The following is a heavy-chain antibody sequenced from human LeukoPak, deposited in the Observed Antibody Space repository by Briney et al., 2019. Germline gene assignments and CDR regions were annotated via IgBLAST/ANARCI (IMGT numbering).Heavy chain of an antibody. V-gene: IGHV4-39*01. CDR3: ARQEEQLVRGAFDL. CDR1: GDSISSSRYF. J-gene: IGHJ3*01. D-gene: IGHD6-6*01. Sequence: SETLSLTCFVSGDSISSSRYFWGWIHQPPGKGLEWIGSIYYNGNTYYNPSLKSRVTISVETSKMQFSLKVTSVTAADAALYYCARQEEQLVRGAFDLWGQGTLVTVSS. CDR2: IYYNGNT.